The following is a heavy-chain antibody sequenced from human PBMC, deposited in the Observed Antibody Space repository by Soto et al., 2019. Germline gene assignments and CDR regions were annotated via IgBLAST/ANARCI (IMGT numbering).Heavy chain of an antibody. CDR3: ARDRGLGIVLVPAAIVSAFDI. V-gene: IGHV1-69*04. CDR1: GGTFSSYT. CDR2: IIPILGIA. Sequence: ASVKVSCKASGGTFSSYTISWVRQAPGQGLEWMGRIIPILGIANYAQKFQGRVTITADKSTSTAYMELSSLRSEDTAVYYCARDRGLGIVLVPAAIVSAFDIWGQGTMVTVSS. J-gene: IGHJ3*02. D-gene: IGHD2-2*03.